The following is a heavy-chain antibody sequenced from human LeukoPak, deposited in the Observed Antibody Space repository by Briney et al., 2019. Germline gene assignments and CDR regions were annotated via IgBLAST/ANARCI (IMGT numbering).Heavy chain of an antibody. CDR3: AKDRRWPAPELPGAFDI. J-gene: IGHJ3*02. V-gene: IGHV3-23*01. CDR2: ISGSGLST. CDR1: GFTFSSYA. D-gene: IGHD1-26*01. Sequence: GGSLRLSCAASGFTFSSYAMSWVRQAPGKGLEWVSAISGSGLSTYYVDSVKGRFTISRDNSKNTLYLQMNSLRADDTAVYYCAKDRRWPAPELPGAFDIWGQGTMVTVSS.